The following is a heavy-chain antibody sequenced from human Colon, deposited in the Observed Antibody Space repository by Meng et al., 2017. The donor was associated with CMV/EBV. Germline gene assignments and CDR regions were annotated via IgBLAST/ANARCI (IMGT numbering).Heavy chain of an antibody. D-gene: IGHD2-21*01. Sequence: GESLKISCAASGFTLSTYAMHWVRQAPGKGLEWVAFIRYDGTNKYYGDSVRGRFTISRDNSKNTLYLQMNSLRAEDTAVYYCADDYSLYWGQGTLVTVSS. CDR3: ADDYSLY. CDR2: IRYDGTNK. V-gene: IGHV3-30*02. CDR1: GFTLSTYA. J-gene: IGHJ4*02.